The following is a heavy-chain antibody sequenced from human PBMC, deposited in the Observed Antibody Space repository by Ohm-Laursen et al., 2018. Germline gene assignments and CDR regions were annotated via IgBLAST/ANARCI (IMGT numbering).Heavy chain of an antibody. CDR1: GFTFSNYA. D-gene: IGHD4-17*01. Sequence: SLRLSCAASGFTFSNYAMSWVRQAPGKGLEWVSSISSSSSYIYYADSVKGRFTISRDNSKNTLYLQMNSLRAEDTAVYYCARSIKDYGDYGWGQGTLVTVSS. V-gene: IGHV3-21*04. CDR2: ISSSSSYI. CDR3: ARSIKDYGDYG. J-gene: IGHJ4*02.